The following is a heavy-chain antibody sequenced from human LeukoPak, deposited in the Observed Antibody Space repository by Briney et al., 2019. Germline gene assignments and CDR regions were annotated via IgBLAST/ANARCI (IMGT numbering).Heavy chain of an antibody. Sequence: GGSLRLSCAASGFTFSSYWMSWVRQAPGKGLEWVSAISGSGGITSYADSVKGRFTISRDNSKNTLYLQMNSLRAEDTAVYYCARGFRGASFDYWGQGTLVTVSS. D-gene: IGHD1-26*01. J-gene: IGHJ4*02. CDR1: GFTFSSYW. V-gene: IGHV3-23*01. CDR3: ARGFRGASFDY. CDR2: ISGSGGIT.